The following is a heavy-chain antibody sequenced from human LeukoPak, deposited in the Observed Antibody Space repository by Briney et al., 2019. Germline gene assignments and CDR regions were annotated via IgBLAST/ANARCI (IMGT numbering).Heavy chain of an antibody. D-gene: IGHD2-8*01. J-gene: IGHJ6*04. CDR1: GGSISSSSYC. CDR2: IYYSGST. Sequence: SETLSLTCTVSGGSISSSSYCWGWIRQPPGKGLEWIGSIYYSGSTYYNPSLKSRVTISVDTSKNQFSLKLSSVTAADTAVYYCARAGMYVDVWGKGTTVTVSS. CDR3: ARAGMYVDV. V-gene: IGHV4-39*07.